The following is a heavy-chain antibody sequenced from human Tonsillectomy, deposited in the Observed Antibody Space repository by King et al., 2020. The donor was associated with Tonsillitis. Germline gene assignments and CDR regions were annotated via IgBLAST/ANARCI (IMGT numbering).Heavy chain of an antibody. CDR1: GFTFSNYA. D-gene: IGHD2/OR15-2a*01. J-gene: IGHJ5*02. CDR3: AKGDFFFDT. V-gene: IGHV3-23*03. Sequence: VQLVESGGGLVQPGGSLRLSCAASGFTFSNYAMSWVRQAPGKGLEWVSFIYSGASSTYYADSVKGRFTISRDNSKSTLSLQMNSLRAEDTAVYFCAKGDFFFDTWGQGTLVTVSS. CDR2: IYSGASST.